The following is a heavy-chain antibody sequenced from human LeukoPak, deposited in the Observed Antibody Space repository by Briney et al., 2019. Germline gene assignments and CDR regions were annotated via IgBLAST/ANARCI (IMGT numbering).Heavy chain of an antibody. D-gene: IGHD3-10*01. CDR2: INHSGST. Sequence: PSETLSLTCAVYGGSFSGYYWSWIRQPPGKGREWIGEINHSGSTNYNPSLKSRVTISVDTSKNQFSLKLSSVTAADTAVYYCARGRITVVRGVIILDYYYYYMDVWGKGTTVTVSS. J-gene: IGHJ6*03. CDR3: ARGRITVVRGVIILDYYYYYMDV. V-gene: IGHV4-34*01. CDR1: GGSFSGYY.